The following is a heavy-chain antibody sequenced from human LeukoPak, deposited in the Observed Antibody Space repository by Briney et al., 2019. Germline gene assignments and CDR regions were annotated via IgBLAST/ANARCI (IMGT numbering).Heavy chain of an antibody. V-gene: IGHV3-23*01. J-gene: IGHJ4*02. CDR2: ISGSGGST. CDR1: GFTFSSYA. CDR3: AKVGTYSNLYYFDY. Sequence: GGSLRLSCAASGFTFSSYAMSWVRQAPGKGLEWVSAISGSGGSTYYADSVKGQFTISRDNSKNTLYLQMNSLRAEDTAVYYCAKVGTYSNLYYFDYWGQGTLVTVSS. D-gene: IGHD4-11*01.